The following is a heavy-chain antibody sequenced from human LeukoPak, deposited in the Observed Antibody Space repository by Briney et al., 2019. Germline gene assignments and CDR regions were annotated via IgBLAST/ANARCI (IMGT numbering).Heavy chain of an antibody. V-gene: IGHV3-30*07. Sequence: GGSLRLSCEASGLSLSNYPMHWVRQAPGKGLEWITLITYDGAFDGGKTYYADSVKGRFTVSRDTAKNSLYLQMNSLRDEDTAVYYCARSHGYFDYWGQGTLVTVSS. CDR2: ITYDGAFDGGKT. J-gene: IGHJ4*02. CDR3: ARSHGYFDY. CDR1: GLSLSNYP.